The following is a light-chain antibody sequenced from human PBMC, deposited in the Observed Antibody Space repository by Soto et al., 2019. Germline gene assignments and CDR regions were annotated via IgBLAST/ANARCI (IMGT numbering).Light chain of an antibody. CDR2: RNN. V-gene: IGLV1-47*01. CDR1: SSNIGSNY. Sequence: QSVLTQPPSASGTPGQRVTISCSGSSSNIGSNYVYWYQQLPGTAPKLLIYRNNQRPSGVPDRFSGSKSGTSASLAISGLRSKDEADYYCAAWDDSLRVIWVFGGGTQLTVL. J-gene: IGLJ3*02. CDR3: AAWDDSLRVIWV.